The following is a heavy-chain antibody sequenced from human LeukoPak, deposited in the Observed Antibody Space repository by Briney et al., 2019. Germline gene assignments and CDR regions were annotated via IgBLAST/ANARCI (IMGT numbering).Heavy chain of an antibody. J-gene: IGHJ4*02. CDR2: ISEDGSNK. Sequence: GGSLRLSCAASGLTFRNYWMSWLRQAAGKGLEWAAHISEDGSNKYYVDSVKGRFTISRDNAKNSLYLQMNSLRVEDTAVYYCVSWSGKYYVTSEIPANSWGQGTLVTVSS. D-gene: IGHD3-10*02. V-gene: IGHV3-7*01. CDR3: VSWSGKYYVTSEIPANS. CDR1: GLTFRNYW.